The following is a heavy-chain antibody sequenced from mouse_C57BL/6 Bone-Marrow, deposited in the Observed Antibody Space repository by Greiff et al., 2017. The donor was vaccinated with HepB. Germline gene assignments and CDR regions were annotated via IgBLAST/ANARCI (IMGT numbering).Heavy chain of an antibody. Sequence: EVQLQQSGPELVKPGASVKISCKASGYTFTDYYMNWVKQSHGKSLEWIGDINPNNGGTSYNQKFKGKATLTVDKSSSTAYMELRSLTSEDSAVYYCARSWKDYFDYWGQGTTPTVSS. J-gene: IGHJ2*01. V-gene: IGHV1-26*01. CDR2: INPNNGGT. CDR3: ARSWKDYFDY. CDR1: GYTFTDYY.